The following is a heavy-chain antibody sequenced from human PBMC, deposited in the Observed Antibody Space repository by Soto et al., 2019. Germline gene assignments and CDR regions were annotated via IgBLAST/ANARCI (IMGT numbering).Heavy chain of an antibody. CDR2: IYYSGST. Sequence: PSETLSLTCTVSGGSISSYYLSWIRQPPGKGLEWIGYIYYSGSTNYNPSLKSRVTISVDTSKNQFSLKLSSVTAADTAVYYCARWGITMVRDYGMDVWGQGTTVTVSS. CDR3: ARWGITMVRDYGMDV. D-gene: IGHD3-10*01. V-gene: IGHV4-59*01. CDR1: GGSISSYY. J-gene: IGHJ6*02.